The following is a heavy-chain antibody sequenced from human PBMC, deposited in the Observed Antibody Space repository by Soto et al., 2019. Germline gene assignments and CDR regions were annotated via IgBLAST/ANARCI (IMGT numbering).Heavy chain of an antibody. V-gene: IGHV4-31*03. CDR2: ISYSGST. Sequence: QVQLQESGPGLVKPSQTLSLTCTVSGGSVSSGGYYWSWIRQHPGKGLEWIGYISYSGSTYYNPSLKSRPIISVDTSKNQFSLKLSSVTAADTAVYYCARALPSYYYYGMDVWGQGTTVTVSS. J-gene: IGHJ6*02. CDR1: GGSVSSGGYY. CDR3: ARALPSYYYYGMDV.